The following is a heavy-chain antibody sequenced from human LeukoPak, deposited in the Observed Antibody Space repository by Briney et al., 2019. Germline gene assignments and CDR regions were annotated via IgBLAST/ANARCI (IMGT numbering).Heavy chain of an antibody. CDR1: GGSISSHY. D-gene: IGHD4-17*01. J-gene: IGHJ4*02. V-gene: IGHV4-59*11. CDR3: ARDFLRDYGDPFDS. Sequence: SETLSLTCTVSGGSISSHYWSWIRQPPGKGLEWIGYIYNSGSTNYNPSLKSRVTISVDTSKNQFSLKLSSVTAADTAVYYCARDFLRDYGDPFDSWGQGTLVTVSS. CDR2: IYNSGST.